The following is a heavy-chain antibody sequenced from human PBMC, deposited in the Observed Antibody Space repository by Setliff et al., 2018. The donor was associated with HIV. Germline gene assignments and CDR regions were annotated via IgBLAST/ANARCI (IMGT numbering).Heavy chain of an antibody. CDR2: IYASGT. J-gene: IGHJ4*02. CDR1: GGSISSHF. D-gene: IGHD2-21*02. Sequence: PSETLSLTCSVSGGSISSHFWSWIRQPPGKGLEWIASIYASGTTYNPSLKSRVTISIDTSKNQFSLKLSSVTAADTAVYYCASPTAIPHWGQGTLVTVSS. CDR3: ASPTAIPH. V-gene: IGHV4-4*08.